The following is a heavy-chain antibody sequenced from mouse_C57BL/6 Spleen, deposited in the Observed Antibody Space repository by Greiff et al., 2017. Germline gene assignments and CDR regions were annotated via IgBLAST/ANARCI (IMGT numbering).Heavy chain of an antibody. CDR3: ARLLLYAMDY. CDR2: IWSGGST. V-gene: IGHV2-2*01. D-gene: IGHD1-1*01. J-gene: IGHJ4*01. Sequence: VQLQQSGPGLVQPSQSLSITCTVSGFSLTSYGVHWVRQSPGKGLEWLGVIWSGGSTDYNAAFISRLSISKDNSKSQVFFKMNSLQADDTAIYYCARLLLYAMDYWGQGTSVTVSS. CDR1: GFSLTSYG.